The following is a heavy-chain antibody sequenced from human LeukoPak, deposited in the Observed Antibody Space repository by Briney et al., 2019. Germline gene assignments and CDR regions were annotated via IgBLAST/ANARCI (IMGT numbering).Heavy chain of an antibody. CDR1: GFTFSSYG. D-gene: IGHD3-22*01. CDR3: AKDTYYDAQSDAFDI. Sequence: GGSLRLSCAASGFTFSSYGMHWVRQAPGKGLEWVAVISYDGSNKYYADSVKGRFTISRDNSKNTLYLQMNSLRAEDTAVYYCAKDTYYDAQSDAFDIWGQGTMVTVSS. CDR2: ISYDGSNK. J-gene: IGHJ3*02. V-gene: IGHV3-30*18.